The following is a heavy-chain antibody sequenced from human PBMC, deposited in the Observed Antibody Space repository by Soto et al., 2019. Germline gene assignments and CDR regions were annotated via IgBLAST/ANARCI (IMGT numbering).Heavy chain of an antibody. V-gene: IGHV4-59*01. D-gene: IGHD2-15*01. CDR3: ARHGHEVAAPYNWFDP. CDR2: IYYSGST. J-gene: IGHJ5*02. Sequence: SETLSLTCTVSGGSISSYYWSWIRQPPGKGLEWIGYIYYSGSTNYNPSLKSRVTISVDTSKNQFSLKLSSVTAADTAVYYCARHGHEVAAPYNWFDPWSQGTLVTVSS. CDR1: GGSISSYY.